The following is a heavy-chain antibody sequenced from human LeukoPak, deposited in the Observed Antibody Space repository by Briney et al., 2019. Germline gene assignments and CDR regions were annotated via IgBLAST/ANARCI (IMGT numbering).Heavy chain of an antibody. CDR2: VSYDGSNK. J-gene: IGHJ4*02. D-gene: IGHD1-26*01. Sequence: GRSLRLSCAASGFTFNSYTLHWVRQAPGKGLEWVAVVSYDGSNKYYADSVKGRFTISRDNSKNTLYLQMNSLRAEDTAVYHCAKESGLSGSYYRAFDYWGQGTLVIVSS. CDR3: AKESGLSGSYYRAFDY. V-gene: IGHV3-30*18. CDR1: GFTFNSYT.